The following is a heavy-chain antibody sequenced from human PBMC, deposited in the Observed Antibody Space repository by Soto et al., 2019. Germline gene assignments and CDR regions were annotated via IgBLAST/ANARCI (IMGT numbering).Heavy chain of an antibody. J-gene: IGHJ4*02. CDR3: ARGDSSSWSYYFVY. V-gene: IGHV1-69*02. Sequence: QVQMVQSGAEVKKPGSSVKVSCKASGGTFSSYTISWVRQAPGQGLEWMGRIIPILGIANYAQKFQGRVTITSDKSTSTAYMELSSLRSEYTAVYYCARGDSSSWSYYFVYWGQGTLVSVSS. D-gene: IGHD6-13*01. CDR1: GGTFSSYT. CDR2: IIPILGIA.